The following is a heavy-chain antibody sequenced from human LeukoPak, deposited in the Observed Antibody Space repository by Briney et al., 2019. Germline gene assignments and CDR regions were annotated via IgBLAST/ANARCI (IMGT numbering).Heavy chain of an antibody. CDR3: ARGRDGYNQPNYYYYMDV. CDR1: GGSISSYY. V-gene: IGHV4-59*01. Sequence: SETLSLTCTVSGGSISSYYWSWIRQPPGKGLEWLGYIYYSGSTNYNPSLKSRVTISVDTSKNQFSLKLSSVTAADTAVYYCARGRDGYNQPNYYYYMDVWGKGTTVTISS. D-gene: IGHD5-24*01. CDR2: IYYSGST. J-gene: IGHJ6*03.